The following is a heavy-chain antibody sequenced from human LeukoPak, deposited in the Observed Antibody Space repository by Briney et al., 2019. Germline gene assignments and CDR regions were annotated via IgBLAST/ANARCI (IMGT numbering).Heavy chain of an antibody. CDR2: ISGSGGST. Sequence: PGGSLRLSCAASGFTFSSYAMSWVRQAPGKGLEWVSAISGSGGSTYYADSVKGRFTISRDNSKNTLYLQMNSLRAEDTAVYYCAKDPTSIAARLGYFQHWGQGTPVTVSS. D-gene: IGHD6-6*01. V-gene: IGHV3-23*01. CDR3: AKDPTSIAARLGYFQH. CDR1: GFTFSSYA. J-gene: IGHJ1*01.